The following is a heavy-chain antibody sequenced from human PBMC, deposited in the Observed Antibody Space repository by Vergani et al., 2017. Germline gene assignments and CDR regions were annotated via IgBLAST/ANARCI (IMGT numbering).Heavy chain of an antibody. CDR2: ISGSGGST. J-gene: IGHJ4*02. D-gene: IGHD3-9*01. CDR1: GFTFSSYA. CDR3: AKADVGGYYDILTLDY. V-gene: IGHV3-23*01. Sequence: EVQLLESGGGLVQPGGSLRLSCAASGFTFSSYAMSWVRQAPGKGPEWVSAISGSGGSTYYADSVKGRFTISRDNSKNTLYLQMNSVRAEDTAVYYCAKADVGGYYDILTLDYWGQGTLVTVSS.